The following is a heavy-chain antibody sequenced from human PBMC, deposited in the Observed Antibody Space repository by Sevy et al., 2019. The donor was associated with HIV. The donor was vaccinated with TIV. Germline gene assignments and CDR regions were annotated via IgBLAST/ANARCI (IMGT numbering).Heavy chain of an antibody. Sequence: ASVKVSCKASGYTFSNYGINWVRQAPGHGLEWMGWISSYNGNTNYAQKFQGRVTMTIDTPTSTGYMELRSLRSDDTAMYYCARDRVPYSSSCEFDYSGQGTLVTVSS. CDR3: ARDRVPYSSSCEFDY. J-gene: IGHJ4*02. D-gene: IGHD6-13*01. CDR2: ISSYNGNT. CDR1: GYTFSNYG. V-gene: IGHV1-18*01.